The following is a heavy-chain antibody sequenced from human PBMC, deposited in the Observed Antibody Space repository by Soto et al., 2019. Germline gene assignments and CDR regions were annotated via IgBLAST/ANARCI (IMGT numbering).Heavy chain of an antibody. CDR1: GFTFSSYA. CDR2: ISGSGGST. CDR3: AKGGNTAILRGWFDP. J-gene: IGHJ5*02. D-gene: IGHD5-18*01. Sequence: GGSLRLSCAASGFTFSSYAMSWVRQAPGKGLEWVSAISGSGGSTYYADSVKGRFTISRDNSKNTLYLRMNSLRAEDTAVYYCAKGGNTAILRGWFDPWGQGTLVTVSS. V-gene: IGHV3-23*01.